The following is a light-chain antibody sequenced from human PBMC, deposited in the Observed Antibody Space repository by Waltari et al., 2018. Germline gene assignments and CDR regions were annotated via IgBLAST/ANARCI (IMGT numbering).Light chain of an antibody. CDR2: EVS. V-gene: IGLV2-8*01. CDR3: SSYAGSNDPVV. CDR1: SSDVGGYNY. Sequence: QSALTQPPSASGSPGQSVAISCTRTSSDVGGYNYVSWYQQHPGKAPKLIIYEVSKRPAGVPDRFSGSKSGNTASLTVSGLQADDEADFYCSSYAGSNDPVVFGGGTKLTVL. J-gene: IGLJ2*01.